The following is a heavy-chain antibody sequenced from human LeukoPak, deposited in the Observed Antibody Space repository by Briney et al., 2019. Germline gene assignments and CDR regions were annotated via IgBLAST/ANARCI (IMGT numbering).Heavy chain of an antibody. Sequence: PGWSLRLSCEASGFTFDDYAMHWVRQAPGKGLEWVSCISWNSGSIGYADSVKGRFTISGDNAKNSLYLQMNSLRAEDTALYYCAKDKDSSAVEYFQHWGQGTLVTVSS. V-gene: IGHV3-9*01. D-gene: IGHD2-15*01. CDR2: ISWNSGSI. CDR3: AKDKDSSAVEYFQH. J-gene: IGHJ1*01. CDR1: GFTFDDYA.